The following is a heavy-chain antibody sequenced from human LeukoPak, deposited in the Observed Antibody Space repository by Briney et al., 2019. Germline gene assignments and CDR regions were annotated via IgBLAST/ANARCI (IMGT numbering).Heavy chain of an antibody. CDR1: GYSFTSWW. J-gene: IGHJ3*02. Sequence: GESLKISCKGSGYSFTSWWIGWVRQMPGKGMEWMGIVYPGDSGTRYSPSFQGQVTISADKSISTAYPQWSSLKASDTAMYYCARQRTYYYDSSGYYIGPFDAFDIWGQGTMVTVSS. D-gene: IGHD3-22*01. CDR3: ARQRTYYYDSSGYYIGPFDAFDI. V-gene: IGHV5-51*01. CDR2: VYPGDSGT.